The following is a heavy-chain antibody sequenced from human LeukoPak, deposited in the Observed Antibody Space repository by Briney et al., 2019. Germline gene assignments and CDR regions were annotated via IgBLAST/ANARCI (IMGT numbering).Heavy chain of an antibody. J-gene: IGHJ4*02. V-gene: IGHV4-38-2*02. Sequence: SETLSLTCTVSGYSIRSGYYWGWIRQPPGKGLEWIGSIYHSGSIYHNPSLKSRVTISVDTSKNQFSLKLSSVTAADTAVYYCARAGSGLNCGGDCYYDYWGQGTLVTVSS. CDR1: GYSIRSGYY. CDR2: IYHSGSI. D-gene: IGHD2-21*02. CDR3: ARAGSGLNCGGDCYYDY.